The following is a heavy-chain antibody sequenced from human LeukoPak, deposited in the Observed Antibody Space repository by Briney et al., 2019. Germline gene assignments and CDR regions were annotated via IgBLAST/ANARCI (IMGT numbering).Heavy chain of an antibody. D-gene: IGHD6-19*01. V-gene: IGHV3-21*01. CDR3: AKDGGLGGSSGWYPDY. CDR2: ISGSSGHI. Sequence: PGGSLRLSCAASGFTFSTYIMNWVRQAPGKGLEWVSSISGSSGHIYYAGSVKGRFTISRDNAKNALYLQMNSLRAEDTAVYYCAKDGGLGGSSGWYPDYWGQGTLVTVSS. J-gene: IGHJ4*02. CDR1: GFTFSTYI.